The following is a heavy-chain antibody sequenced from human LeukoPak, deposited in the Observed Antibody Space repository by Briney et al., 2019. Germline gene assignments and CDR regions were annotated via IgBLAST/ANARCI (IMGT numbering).Heavy chain of an antibody. CDR3: AKAYYDRSGYYLWYFDY. Sequence: GGSLRLSCAASGFTFSSYGMHWVRQAPGKGLEWVAVISYDGSNKYYADSVKGRFTISRDNSKNTLYLQMNSLRAEDTAVYYCAKAYYDRSGYYLWYFDYWGQGTLVTVSS. V-gene: IGHV3-30*18. CDR1: GFTFSSYG. D-gene: IGHD3-22*01. J-gene: IGHJ4*02. CDR2: ISYDGSNK.